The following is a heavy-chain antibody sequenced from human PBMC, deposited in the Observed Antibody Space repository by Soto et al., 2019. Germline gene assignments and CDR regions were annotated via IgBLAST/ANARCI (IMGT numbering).Heavy chain of an antibody. CDR1: GDSMSPFY. CDR3: ARFRRNYFGD. D-gene: IGHD3-10*01. CDR2: IYHIGTT. Sequence: QVQLQESGPGLVKPSETLSLTCTVSGDSMSPFYWSWIRQPPGKGLEWIGHIYHIGTTTYNPSLKRRVTISSASSDLQFSLTLTSVTSADTAVYYCARFRRNYFGDWGQGTLVTVSS. V-gene: IGHV4-59*01. J-gene: IGHJ4*02.